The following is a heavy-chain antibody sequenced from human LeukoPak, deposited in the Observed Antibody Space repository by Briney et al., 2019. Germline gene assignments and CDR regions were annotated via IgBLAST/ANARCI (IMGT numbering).Heavy chain of an antibody. CDR3: AKVSGVDLYVFDY. CDR2: ISGSGGST. V-gene: IGHV3-23*01. CDR1: GFTFSSYA. D-gene: IGHD2-15*01. Sequence: GGSLRLSCAASGFTFSSYAMSWVRQAPGKGLECVSAISGSGGSTYYADSVKGRFTISRDNSKYTLYLQMNSLRAEDTAVYYCAKVSGVDLYVFDYWGQGTLVTVSS. J-gene: IGHJ4*02.